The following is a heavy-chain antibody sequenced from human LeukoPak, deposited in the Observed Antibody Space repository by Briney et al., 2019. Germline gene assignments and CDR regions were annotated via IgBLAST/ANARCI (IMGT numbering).Heavy chain of an antibody. D-gene: IGHD3-10*01. V-gene: IGHV3-30-3*01. Sequence: GRSLRLSCAASGFTFSSYAMHWVRQAPGKGLEWVAVISYDGSNKYYADSVKGRFTISRDNSKNTLYLQMNSLRAEDTAVYYCAREKDYYASYGSGSNYFDYWGQGTLVTVSS. J-gene: IGHJ4*02. CDR2: ISYDGSNK. CDR3: AREKDYYASYGSGSNYFDY. CDR1: GFTFSSYA.